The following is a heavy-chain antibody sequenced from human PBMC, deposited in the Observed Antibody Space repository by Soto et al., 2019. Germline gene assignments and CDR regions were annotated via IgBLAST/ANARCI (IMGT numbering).Heavy chain of an antibody. CDR1: GFTVSSNY. Sequence: GGSLRLSCAASGFTVSSNYMSWVRQAPGKGLEWVSVIYSGGSTYYADSVKGRFTISRDNSKNTLYLQMNSLRAEDTAVYYCARERGPYGSGSYFWVWGQGTTVTVSS. CDR3: ARERGPYGSGSYFWV. J-gene: IGHJ6*02. D-gene: IGHD3-10*01. V-gene: IGHV3-53*01. CDR2: IYSGGST.